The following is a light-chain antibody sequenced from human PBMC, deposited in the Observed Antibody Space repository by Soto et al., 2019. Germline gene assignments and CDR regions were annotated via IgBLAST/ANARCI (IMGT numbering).Light chain of an antibody. CDR2: RAS. CDR1: QSVTSGY. J-gene: IGKJ2*01. V-gene: IGKV3-20*01. Sequence: EIVLTQSPGTLSLSPGERATLSCRASQSVTSGYLGWYQQKPGQAPRLLISRASSRATGISDRFSGSGSRTDLTLTHSIMEPEDCAVYYCRHYRTSPPMYTFGQGTKVEIK. CDR3: RHYRTSPPMYT.